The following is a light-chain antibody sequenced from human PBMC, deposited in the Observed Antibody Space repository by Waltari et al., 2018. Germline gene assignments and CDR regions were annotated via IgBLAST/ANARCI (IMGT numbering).Light chain of an antibody. J-gene: IGKJ3*01. V-gene: IGKV3-20*01. CDR1: QSVSSNY. CDR2: GAS. CDR3: QLYDNSPPRFT. Sequence: EIVLTQSPGPLSLSPGERATLSCRASQSVSSNYLAWYQQKPGQAPRLLIYGASYRATGIPDRFSGSGSATDFTLIISRLEPEDFAVYYCQLYDNSPPRFTFGPGTKVDIK.